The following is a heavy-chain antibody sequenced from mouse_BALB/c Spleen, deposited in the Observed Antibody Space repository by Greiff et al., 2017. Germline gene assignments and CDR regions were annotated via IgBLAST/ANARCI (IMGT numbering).Heavy chain of an antibody. CDR1: GFTFSDYG. CDR3: ARGISAAGAGFAY. D-gene: IGHD1-2*01. J-gene: IGHJ3*01. Sequence: EVQLVESGGGLVQPGGSRKLSCAASGFTFSDYGMTWVRQAPGKGPEWVAFISNLSYSIYYADTVTGRFTISRENAKNTLYLEMSSLRSEDTAMYYCARGISAAGAGFAYWGQGTLVTVSA. V-gene: IGHV5-15*02. CDR2: ISNLSYSI.